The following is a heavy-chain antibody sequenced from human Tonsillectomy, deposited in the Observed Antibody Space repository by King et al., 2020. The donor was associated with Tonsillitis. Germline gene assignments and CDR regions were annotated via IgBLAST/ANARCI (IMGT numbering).Heavy chain of an antibody. CDR2: IFYTGKI. Sequence: VQLQESGPGLVKTSESLSLTCTVSGGSINTYYWTWIRQPPGKGLEWIGHIFYTGKINYNPSLKSRVTISMDTSKNHFSLSLNFVTAADTAFYFCARGLTGGWGSPLLDYWGPGTLVTVSS. CDR3: ARGLTGGWGSPLLDY. CDR1: GGSINTYY. J-gene: IGHJ4*02. V-gene: IGHV4-59*12. D-gene: IGHD2-21*01.